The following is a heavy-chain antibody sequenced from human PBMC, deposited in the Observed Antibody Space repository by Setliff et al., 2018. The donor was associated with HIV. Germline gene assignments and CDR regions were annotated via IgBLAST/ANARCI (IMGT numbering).Heavy chain of an antibody. CDR2: IYYSGST. CDR1: GGSISNHY. V-gene: IGHV4-59*11. CDR3: ARAPRTSGVVGYYYYYGMDV. Sequence: SETLSLTCSVSGGSISNHYWSWIRQPPGKGLEWIGYIYYSGSTNYNPSLKSRVIISVDTSKNQFSLKLSSVTAADTAVYYCARAPRTSGVVGYYYYYGMDVWGQGTTVTVSS. D-gene: IGHD2-21*01. J-gene: IGHJ6*02.